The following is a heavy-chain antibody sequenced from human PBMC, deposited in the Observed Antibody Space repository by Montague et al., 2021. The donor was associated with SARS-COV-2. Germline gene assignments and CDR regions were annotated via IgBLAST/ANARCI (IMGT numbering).Heavy chain of an antibody. CDR3: ARKGSGRSDLAY. CDR1: VDCSITDIW. D-gene: IGHD1-26*01. V-gene: IGHV4-4*02. CDR2: CCHTVGT. J-gene: IGHJ4*02. Sequence: SETLSLTCVGDVDCSITDIWWTSDGLTPGKQPGWHGECCHTVGTKYKPSLKSRVSMSVDKSWNQFSLRLTSVTAADTAIYYCARKGSGRSDLAYWGQGTLVTVSS.